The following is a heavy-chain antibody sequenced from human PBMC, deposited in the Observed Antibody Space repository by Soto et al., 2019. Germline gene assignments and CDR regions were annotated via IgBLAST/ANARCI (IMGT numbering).Heavy chain of an antibody. CDR2: IRGSGGST. Sequence: EVQLLESGGGLVQPGGSLRLSCAASGFTFSSYAMSWVRQAPGKGLEWVSAIRGSGGSTYYADSVKGRFPISRDSSKGRFTISKENTTNPRHLKMTRPRADDTAVYYCANSPTPYHSSSPLYFPYWGQGTMVTVS. CDR1: GFTFSSYA. V-gene: IGHV3-23*01. D-gene: IGHD6-13*01. J-gene: IGHJ4*02. CDR3: ANSPTPYHSSSPLYFPY.